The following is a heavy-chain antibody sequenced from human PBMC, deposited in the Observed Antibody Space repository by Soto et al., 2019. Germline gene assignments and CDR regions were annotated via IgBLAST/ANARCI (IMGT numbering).Heavy chain of an antibody. CDR1: GFTFRTYP. D-gene: IGHD1-7*01. CDR3: AKAWVPRYITGTTLGMDV. Sequence: GGSLRLSCAASGFTFRTYPIHWVRQAPGKGLEWVAVISYDGTNKYYADSVKGRFTISRDNSKNTLYLQMNSLRAEDTAVYYCAKAWVPRYITGTTLGMDVWGQGTTVTVSS. J-gene: IGHJ6*02. V-gene: IGHV3-30-3*01. CDR2: ISYDGTNK.